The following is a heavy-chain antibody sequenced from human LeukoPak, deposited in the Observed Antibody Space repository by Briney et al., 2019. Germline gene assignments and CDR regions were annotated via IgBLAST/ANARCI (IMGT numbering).Heavy chain of an antibody. V-gene: IGHV3-30*02. CDR2: IRYDGSNK. J-gene: IGHJ4*02. Sequence: GGSLRLSCAASGFTFSSYGMHWVRQAPGKGLEWVAFIRYDGSNKYYADSVKGRFTISRDNSKNTLYLQMNSLRAEDTAAYYCAKRRSYYYDSSGLDYWGRGTLVTVSS. CDR3: AKRRSYYYDSSGLDY. CDR1: GFTFSSYG. D-gene: IGHD3-22*01.